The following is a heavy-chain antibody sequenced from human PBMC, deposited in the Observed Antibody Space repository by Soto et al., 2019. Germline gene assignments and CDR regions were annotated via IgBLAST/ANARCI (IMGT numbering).Heavy chain of an antibody. V-gene: IGHV3-30-3*01. J-gene: IGHJ1*01. D-gene: IGHD6-13*01. Sequence: QVQLVESGGGVVQPGRSLRLSCAASGFTFSSRAMYWVRQAPGKGLEWITVISFDGSNKYYADSVKGRFTVSRDNSRNTLYLQMSSLRSEDTAVYYCAGPADTLQYWGQGTLVTVSS. CDR1: GFTFSSRA. CDR3: AGPADTLQY. CDR2: ISFDGSNK.